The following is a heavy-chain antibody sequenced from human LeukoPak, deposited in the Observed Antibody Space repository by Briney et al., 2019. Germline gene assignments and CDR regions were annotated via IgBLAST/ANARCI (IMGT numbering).Heavy chain of an antibody. V-gene: IGHV3-21*01. CDR1: GSTFRSYN. CDR2: ISSSSSHT. CDR3: AKGTLEHCSGASCYPLDS. D-gene: IGHD2-15*01. J-gene: IGHJ5*01. Sequence: PGGSLRLSCAASGSTFRSYNMNWVRQAPGKGLEWVSSISSSSSHTYYADSVKGRFTISRDNAKNSLYLQMNSLRAEDTAVYYCAKGTLEHCSGASCYPLDSWGQGTLVTVSS.